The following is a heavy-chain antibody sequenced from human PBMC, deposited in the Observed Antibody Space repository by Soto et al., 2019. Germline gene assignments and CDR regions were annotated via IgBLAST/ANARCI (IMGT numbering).Heavy chain of an antibody. CDR3: AKDKPAAMALHYYGMDV. CDR2: ISYDGSNK. CDR1: GFTFSSYG. Sequence: GSLRLSCAASGFTFSSYGMHWVRQAPGKGLEWVAVISYDGSNKYYADSVEGRFTISRDNSKNTLYLQMNSLRAEDTAVYYCAKDKPAAMALHYYGMDVWGQGTTVTVSS. V-gene: IGHV3-30*18. J-gene: IGHJ6*02. D-gene: IGHD2-2*01.